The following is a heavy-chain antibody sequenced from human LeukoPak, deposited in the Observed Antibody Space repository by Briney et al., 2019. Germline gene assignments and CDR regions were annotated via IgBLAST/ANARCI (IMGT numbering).Heavy chain of an antibody. CDR3: AKDRWVDY. J-gene: IGHJ4*02. CDR1: GFTISSYA. CDR2: ISSGGGST. D-gene: IGHD4-23*01. Sequence: PGGSLRLSCSVSGFTISSYAMHWVRQAPGKGLEYVSSISSGGGSTFYADSVKGRFTISRDNSKNTLSLQMSSLRTEDTAVYYCAKDRWVDYWGQGTLVTVSS. V-gene: IGHV3-64D*06.